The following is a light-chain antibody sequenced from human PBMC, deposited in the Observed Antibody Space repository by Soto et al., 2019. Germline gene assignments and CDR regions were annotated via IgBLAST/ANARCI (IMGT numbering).Light chain of an antibody. Sequence: QSVLTQPASVSGSPGQSITISCTGISSDVGGYIYVSWYQQHPGKAPKLMIFDVSNRPSGVSNRFSGSRSDNTASLTISGLQAEDEADYYCSSYTSSSTPWVFGGGTQLTVL. CDR2: DVS. V-gene: IGLV2-14*01. CDR3: SSYTSSSTPWV. J-gene: IGLJ3*02. CDR1: SSDVGGYIY.